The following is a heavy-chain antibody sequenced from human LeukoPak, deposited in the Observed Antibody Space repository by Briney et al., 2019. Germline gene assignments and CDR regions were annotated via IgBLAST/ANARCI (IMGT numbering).Heavy chain of an antibody. D-gene: IGHD3-22*01. Sequence: ASVKVSCKASGYTFTSYDINWVRQATGQGLEWMGWMNPNSGNTGYAQKFQGRVTVTRNTSISTAYIELSSLRSEDTAVYYCARGGTYYYDSSGCFDYWGQGTLVTVSS. V-gene: IGHV1-8*01. CDR1: GYTFTSYD. J-gene: IGHJ4*02. CDR3: ARGGTYYYDSSGCFDY. CDR2: MNPNSGNT.